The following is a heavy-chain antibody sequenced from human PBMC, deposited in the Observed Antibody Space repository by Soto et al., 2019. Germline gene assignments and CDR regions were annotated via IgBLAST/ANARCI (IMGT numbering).Heavy chain of an antibody. CDR1: GGTFSSYA. D-gene: IGHD5-18*01. CDR3: ARWDTADYYYYGMDV. J-gene: IGHJ6*02. V-gene: IGHV1-69*13. Sequence: ASVKVSCKASGGTFSSYAISWVRQAPGQGLEWMGGIIPIFGTGNYAQKFQGRVTITADESTSTAYMELSSLRSEDTAVYYCARWDTADYYYYGMDVWGQGTTVTVYS. CDR2: IIPIFGTG.